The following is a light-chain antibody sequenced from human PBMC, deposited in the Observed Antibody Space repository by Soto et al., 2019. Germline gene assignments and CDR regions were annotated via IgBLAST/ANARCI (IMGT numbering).Light chain of an antibody. CDR1: QSVSGN. V-gene: IGKV3-15*01. J-gene: IGKJ2*01. CDR2: GAS. Sequence: EIVMTQSPATLSVSPGERATLSCRASQSVSGNLAWYQQKPGQAPRLLTYGASTRATGIPARFSGSGSGTEFTLTISSLQSEDFAVYYCQQYNNWPPYTVGQGTKVDIK. CDR3: QQYNNWPPYT.